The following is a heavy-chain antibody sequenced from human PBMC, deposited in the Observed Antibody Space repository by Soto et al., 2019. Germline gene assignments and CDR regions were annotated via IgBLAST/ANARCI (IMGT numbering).Heavy chain of an antibody. D-gene: IGHD6-6*01. CDR1: GFTFSSYA. J-gene: IGHJ4*02. Sequence: EVQLLESGGGLVQPGESLRLPCAASGFTFSSYAMSWVRQAPGKGLEWGSVISGSDDSTYYADSVKGRFTISRDNSKNTLYLQMNSLRAEDTAVYYCAKRSSSSTFDYWGQGTLVTVSS. V-gene: IGHV3-23*01. CDR3: AKRSSSSTFDY. CDR2: ISGSDDST.